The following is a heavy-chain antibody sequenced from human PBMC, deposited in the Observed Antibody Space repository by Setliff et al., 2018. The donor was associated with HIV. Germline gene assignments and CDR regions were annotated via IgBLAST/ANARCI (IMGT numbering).Heavy chain of an antibody. V-gene: IGHV1-24*01. Sequence: ASVKVSCKVSGYTLTEVSMHWVRQAPGEGLEWMGGLDPEDGKTIYAQKFQGRVSMTEDTSTDTASMELRGLRFDDTAVYYCARAYDTLSGYYDYWGQGTLVTVSS. J-gene: IGHJ4*02. CDR2: LDPEDGKT. D-gene: IGHD3-9*01. CDR1: GYTLTEVS. CDR3: ARAYDTLSGYYDY.